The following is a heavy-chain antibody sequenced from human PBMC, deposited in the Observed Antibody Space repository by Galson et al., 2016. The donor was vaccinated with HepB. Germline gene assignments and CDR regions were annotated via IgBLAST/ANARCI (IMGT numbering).Heavy chain of an antibody. Sequence: SLRLSCAASGFTFSSYGMHWVRQAPGKGLEWVAVISYDGSNKYFAHSVRGRFIISRDNSKNTLYLQMNSLRAEDTAVYYCAKTRLRLGGKFDYWGQGTLVTVSS. CDR1: GFTFSSYG. CDR3: AKTRLRLGGKFDY. D-gene: IGHD3-16*01. J-gene: IGHJ4*02. CDR2: ISYDGSNK. V-gene: IGHV3-30*18.